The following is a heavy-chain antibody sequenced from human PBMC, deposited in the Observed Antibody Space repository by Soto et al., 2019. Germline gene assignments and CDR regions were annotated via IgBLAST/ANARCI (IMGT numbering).Heavy chain of an antibody. D-gene: IGHD3-10*01. CDR2: IYYSGST. CDR1: DCLISSGYYY. Sequence: PSVTWTCSDCLISSGYYYLSVIKQPPGKGLEWSGYIYYSGSTYYNPSLKSRVTISVDTSKNQFSLKLSSVTAADTAVYYCARDRRRYYYGSGSYLPYYGMDVWGQGTTVTVSS. CDR3: ARDRRRYYYGSGSYLPYYGMDV. J-gene: IGHJ6*02. V-gene: IGHV4-30-4*01.